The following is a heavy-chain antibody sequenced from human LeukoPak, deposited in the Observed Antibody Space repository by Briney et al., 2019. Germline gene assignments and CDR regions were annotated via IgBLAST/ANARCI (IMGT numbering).Heavy chain of an antibody. Sequence: GGSLRLSRAASGFTFSSYAMSWVRQAPGKGLEWVSAISGSGGSTYYADSVKGRFTISRDNSKNTLYLQMNSLRAEDTAVYYCAKSGVVVITPFDYWGQGTLVTVSS. J-gene: IGHJ4*02. D-gene: IGHD3-22*01. CDR3: AKSGVVVITPFDY. V-gene: IGHV3-23*01. CDR1: GFTFSSYA. CDR2: ISGSGGST.